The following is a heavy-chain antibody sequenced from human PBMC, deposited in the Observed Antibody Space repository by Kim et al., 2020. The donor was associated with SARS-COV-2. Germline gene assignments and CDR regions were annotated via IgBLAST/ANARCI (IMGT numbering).Heavy chain of an antibody. V-gene: IGHV4-39*01. Sequence: PSLKSRVTISVDTSKNQFSLKLSSVTAADTAVYYCAREIAVADDYYGMDVWGQGTTVTVSS. J-gene: IGHJ6*02. D-gene: IGHD6-19*01. CDR3: AREIAVADDYYGMDV.